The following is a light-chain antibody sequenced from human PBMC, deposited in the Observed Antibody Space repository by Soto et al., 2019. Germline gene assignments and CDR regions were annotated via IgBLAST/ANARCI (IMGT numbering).Light chain of an antibody. CDR1: SSDVGRYNY. J-gene: IGLJ2*01. V-gene: IGLV2-14*03. CDR3: VSYSSCGTPYVL. CDR2: DVN. Sequence: QSALTQPASVSGSPGQSITISCTGSSSDVGRYNYVSWYQQHPGKAPKLMIEDVNNRPSGISDRFSGSKSGNTASLTISGLQAEDEADYYCVSYSSCGTPYVLFGGGTKLTVL.